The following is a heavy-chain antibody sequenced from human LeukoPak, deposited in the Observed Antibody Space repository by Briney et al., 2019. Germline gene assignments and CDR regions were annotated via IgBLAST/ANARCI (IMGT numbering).Heavy chain of an antibody. V-gene: IGHV4-38-2*02. CDR1: GYSISSGFY. CDR3: ARMAVSYYYDSSTYSPVAFDV. J-gene: IGHJ3*01. CDR2: IFHSGSI. D-gene: IGHD3-22*01. Sequence: SETLSLTCNVSGYSISSGFYWGWIRQSPGEGLEWIATIFHSGSIFYNPSLKGRVSLSVDTSQNQFSLELSSVTAADTAVYYCARMAVSYYYDSSTYSPVAFDVWGQGTMVTVSS.